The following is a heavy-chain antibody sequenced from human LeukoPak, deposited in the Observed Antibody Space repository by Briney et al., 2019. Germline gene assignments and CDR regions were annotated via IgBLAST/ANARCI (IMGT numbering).Heavy chain of an antibody. CDR3: ARDMEGGQDIVATMGGDY. V-gene: IGHV3-21*01. J-gene: IGHJ4*02. Sequence: GGSLRLSCAASGFTFSIYSMNWVRQAPGKGLEWVSSISSSSSYIYYADSVKGRFTISRDNAKNSLYLQMNSLRAEDTAVYYGARDMEGGQDIVATMGGDYWGQGTLVTVSS. CDR2: ISSSSSYI. D-gene: IGHD5-12*01. CDR1: GFTFSIYS.